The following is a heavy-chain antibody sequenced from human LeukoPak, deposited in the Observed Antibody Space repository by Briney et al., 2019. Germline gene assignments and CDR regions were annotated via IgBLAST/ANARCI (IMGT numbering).Heavy chain of an antibody. J-gene: IGHJ4*02. D-gene: IGHD4-11*01. Sequence: GGSLRLSCAASGFTFSSYAMHWVRKAPGKGLEWVAVISYDGSNKYYADSVKGRFTISRDNSKNTLYLQMNSLRAEDTAVYYCARDWSNYVLDYWGQGTLVTVSS. V-gene: IGHV3-30-3*01. CDR2: ISYDGSNK. CDR1: GFTFSSYA. CDR3: ARDWSNYVLDY.